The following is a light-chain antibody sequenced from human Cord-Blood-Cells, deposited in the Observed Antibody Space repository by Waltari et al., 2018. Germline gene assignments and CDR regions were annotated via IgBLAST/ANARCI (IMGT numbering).Light chain of an antibody. V-gene: IGLV2-14*01. CDR3: SSYTSSSTWV. CDR1: SSGVEGYKY. J-gene: IGLJ3*02. Sequence: QSALTQPASVSGSPGQSLTIACTGTSSGVEGYKYVCWYQQHPGKAPKLMIYDVSKRPSGVSNRFSGSQSGNTASLTISGLQAEDEADYYCSSYTSSSTWVFGGGTKLTVL. CDR2: DVS.